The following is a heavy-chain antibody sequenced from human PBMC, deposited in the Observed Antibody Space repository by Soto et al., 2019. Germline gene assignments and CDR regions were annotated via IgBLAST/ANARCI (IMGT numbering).Heavy chain of an antibody. CDR3: ATSFRYLDN. Sequence: GGSLRLSCAGSGFTPTTTPLSWVRQPPGRGLERVTTISGTASRTYYVDSVKGRFFISRDNSKNTMTLQMNNLTVDDTAVYYCATSFRYLDNWGQGTRVTVSS. V-gene: IGHV3-23*01. J-gene: IGHJ4*02. CDR2: ISGTASRT. CDR1: GFTPTTTP. D-gene: IGHD3-9*01.